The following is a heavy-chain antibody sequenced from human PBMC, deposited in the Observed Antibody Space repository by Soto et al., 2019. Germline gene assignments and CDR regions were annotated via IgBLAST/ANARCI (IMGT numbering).Heavy chain of an antibody. CDR1: GFSFSSFW. J-gene: IGHJ3*02. CDR2: IHNDGSRT. Sequence: GGSLRLSCAASGFSFSSFWMHWARQAPGKGLVWVAHIHNDGSRTSYADSVKGRFTISRDNAKNTLYLQMNSLRAEDTAMYYCARDFGEVGSTAAFDIWGQGTMVTVSS. CDR3: ARDFGEVGSTAAFDI. V-gene: IGHV3-74*01. D-gene: IGHD1-26*01.